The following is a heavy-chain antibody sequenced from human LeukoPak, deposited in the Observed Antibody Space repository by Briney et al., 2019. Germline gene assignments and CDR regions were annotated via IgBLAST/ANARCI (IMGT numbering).Heavy chain of an antibody. J-gene: IGHJ3*02. CDR1: GFTFTNYA. Sequence: GGSLRLSCAASGFTFTNYAMSWVRQSPGKGLEWVSVISGSEGSATYVDSVKGRFTISGDNSKTTLYLQMNTLRAEGTAIYYCAKGYSSNWDSAFDIWGQGTMVTVSS. V-gene: IGHV3-23*01. D-gene: IGHD6-13*01. CDR3: AKGYSSNWDSAFDI. CDR2: ISGSEGSA.